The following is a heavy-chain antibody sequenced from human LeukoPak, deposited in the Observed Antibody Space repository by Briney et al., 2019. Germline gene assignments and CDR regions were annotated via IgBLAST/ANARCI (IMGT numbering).Heavy chain of an antibody. Sequence: GGSLRLSCAASGFSFSTYWLSWVRQAPGKGLEWVANMKPDGSEIYYVDSVKGRFIISRDNAKNSLYLQMNSLRVEDTAVYYCARDHEFVSTIYYYYYMDVWGKGTTVTVSS. CDR2: MKPDGSEI. V-gene: IGHV3-7*03. J-gene: IGHJ6*03. D-gene: IGHD2-2*01. CDR1: GFSFSTYW. CDR3: ARDHEFVSTIYYYYYMDV.